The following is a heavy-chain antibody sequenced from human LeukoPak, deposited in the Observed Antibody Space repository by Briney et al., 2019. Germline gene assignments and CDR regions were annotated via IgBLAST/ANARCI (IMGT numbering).Heavy chain of an antibody. Sequence: GGSLRLSCAASGFTFSSYAMSWVRQAPGKGLEWVSAISGSGGSTYYADSVKGRFTISRDNSKNTLYLQMNSLRAEDTAVYYCAKDGNFWSGYENDYWGQGTLVTVSS. J-gene: IGHJ4*02. CDR3: AKDGNFWSGYENDY. CDR2: ISGSGGST. D-gene: IGHD3-3*01. V-gene: IGHV3-23*01. CDR1: GFTFSSYA.